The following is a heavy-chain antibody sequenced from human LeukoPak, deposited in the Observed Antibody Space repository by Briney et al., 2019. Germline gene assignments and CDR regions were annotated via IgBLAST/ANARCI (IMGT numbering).Heavy chain of an antibody. CDR2: IHTSGNT. CDR1: GGSINSGNYH. CDR3: ARVSYYYYMDV. Sequence: SETLSLTCTVSGGSINSGNYHWTWIRQPAGKGLEWIGRIHTSGNTNYNPSLKSRVTISVGTSKNQFSLNLSSVTAADTAVYYCARVSYYYYMDVWGKGTTVTVSS. J-gene: IGHJ6*03. V-gene: IGHV4-61*02.